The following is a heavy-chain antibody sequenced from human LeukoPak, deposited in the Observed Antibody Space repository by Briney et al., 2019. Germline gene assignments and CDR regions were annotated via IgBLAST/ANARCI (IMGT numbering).Heavy chain of an antibody. CDR1: GFTFSGSA. Sequence: GGSLRLSCAASGFTFSGSAMHWVRQASGKGLEWVGRIRSKANRYATAYAASVKGRFTISRDDSKNTLYLQMNSLRADDTAVYYCAKGEGPTVGTTWGQGTLVTVSS. V-gene: IGHV3-73*01. D-gene: IGHD1-26*01. CDR2: IRSKANRYAT. CDR3: AKGEGPTVGTT. J-gene: IGHJ4*02.